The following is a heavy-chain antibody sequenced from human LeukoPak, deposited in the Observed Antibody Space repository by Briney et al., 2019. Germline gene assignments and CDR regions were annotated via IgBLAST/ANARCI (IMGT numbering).Heavy chain of an antibody. CDR2: ISSSSGTI. CDR1: GFTFSSYS. D-gene: IGHD2-2*01. V-gene: IGHV3-48*01. CDR3: ARGSDIGGAPAAMPASH. Sequence: PGGSLRLSCTASGFTFSSYSMNWVRQAPGKGLEWVSYISSSSGTIYYADSVKGRFTISRDNAKNSLYLQMNSLRAEDTAVYYCARGSDIGGAPAAMPASHWGQGTLVTVSS. J-gene: IGHJ4*02.